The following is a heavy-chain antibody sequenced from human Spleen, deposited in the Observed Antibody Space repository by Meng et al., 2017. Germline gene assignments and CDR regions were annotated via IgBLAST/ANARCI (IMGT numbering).Heavy chain of an antibody. J-gene: IGHJ6*02. CDR3: AREDARGYYGMDV. CDR2: INSDGRDT. Sequence: GESLKISCAASGFTFSSSWMHWVRQAPGKGLVWVSRINSDGRDTSYADSVKGRFTISRDNAKNSLYLQMNSLRVEDTAVYYCAREDARGYYGMDVWGQGTTVTVSS. D-gene: IGHD3-10*01. CDR1: GFTFSSSW. V-gene: IGHV3-74*01.